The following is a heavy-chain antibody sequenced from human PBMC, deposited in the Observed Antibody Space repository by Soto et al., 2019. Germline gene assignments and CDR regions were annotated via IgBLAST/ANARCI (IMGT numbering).Heavy chain of an antibody. D-gene: IGHD2-8*01. CDR1: GFTFSSYA. J-gene: IGHJ6*02. V-gene: IGHV3-23*01. CDR2: ISGSGGST. Sequence: EVQLLESGGGLVQPGGSLRLSCAASGFTFSSYAMSWVRQAPGKGLEWVSAISGSGGSTYYADSVKGRFTISRDNSKNTLYLQMNSLRAEDTAVYYCAKRMVYAIGYYYGMDVWGQGTTVTVSS. CDR3: AKRMVYAIGYYYGMDV.